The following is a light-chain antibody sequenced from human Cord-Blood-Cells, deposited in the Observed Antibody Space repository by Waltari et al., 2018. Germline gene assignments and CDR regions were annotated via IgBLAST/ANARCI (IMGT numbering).Light chain of an antibody. CDR3: AAWDDSLSGVV. CDR1: SPNIGSNY. Sequence: QSVLTQPPSASGTPGQRVTISCSGSSPNIGSNYVYWYQQLHGTAPKLLIYRNNQRPSGVPDRFSGSKSGTSASLAISGLRSEDEADYYCAAWDDSLSGVVFGGGTKLTVL. V-gene: IGLV1-47*01. J-gene: IGLJ2*01. CDR2: RNN.